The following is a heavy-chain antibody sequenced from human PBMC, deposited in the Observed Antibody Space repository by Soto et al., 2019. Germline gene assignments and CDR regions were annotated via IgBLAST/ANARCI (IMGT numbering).Heavy chain of an antibody. CDR1: GGSVSSGSYY. CDR2: IYYSGST. Sequence: PSETLSLTCTVSGGSVSSGSYYWSWIRQPPGKGLEWIGYIYYSGSTNYNPSLKSRVTISVDTSKNQFSLKLSSVTAADTAVYYSAREVGATYSVYWFDPWGQGTLVTVSS. V-gene: IGHV4-61*01. J-gene: IGHJ5*02. D-gene: IGHD1-26*01. CDR3: AREVGATYSVYWFDP.